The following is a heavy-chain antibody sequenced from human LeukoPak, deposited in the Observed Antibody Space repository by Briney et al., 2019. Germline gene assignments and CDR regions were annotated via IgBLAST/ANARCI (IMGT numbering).Heavy chain of an antibody. Sequence: SETLSLTCTVSGGSISSYYWSWIRQPPGKGLEWIGYIYYSGSTNYNPSLKSRVTISVDTSKNQFSLKLSSVTAADTAVYYCARGPHLDAFDIWGQGTMVTVSS. V-gene: IGHV4-59*01. CDR1: GGSISSYY. J-gene: IGHJ3*02. CDR3: ARGPHLDAFDI. CDR2: IYYSGST.